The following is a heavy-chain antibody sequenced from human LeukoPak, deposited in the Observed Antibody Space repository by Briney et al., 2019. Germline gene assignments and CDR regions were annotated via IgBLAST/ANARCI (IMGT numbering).Heavy chain of an antibody. CDR1: GGSFSGYY. CDR2: INHSGST. J-gene: IGHJ3*02. V-gene: IGHV4-34*01. D-gene: IGHD2-2*02. Sequence: SETLSLTCAVYGGSFSGYYWSWIRQPPGKGLEWIGEINHSGSTNYNPSLKSRVTISVDTSKNQFSLKLSSVTAADTAVYYCARSRGVPAAIFAIWDAFDIWGQGTMVTVSS. CDR3: ARSRGVPAAIFAIWDAFDI.